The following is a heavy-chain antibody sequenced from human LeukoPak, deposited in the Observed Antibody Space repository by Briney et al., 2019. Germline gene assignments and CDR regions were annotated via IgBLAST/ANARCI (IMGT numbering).Heavy chain of an antibody. CDR1: GYTFIDYY. D-gene: IGHD3-10*01. CDR3: ARGSRFHPQNWFDP. J-gene: IGHJ5*02. CDR2: VGPNTGGT. V-gene: IGHV1-2*02. Sequence: ASVKVSCKASGYTFIDYYIHWVRQAPGQGLEWIGWVGPNTGGTYYAQTFQGRVTMTSAAYISTVYMELTSLTYDDTAVYYCARGSRFHPQNWFDPWGQGTLISVSS.